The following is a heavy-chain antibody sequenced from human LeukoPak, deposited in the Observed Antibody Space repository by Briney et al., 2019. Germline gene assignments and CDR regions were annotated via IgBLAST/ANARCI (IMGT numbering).Heavy chain of an antibody. CDR1: GFTLSNYL. V-gene: IGHV3-7*01. Sequence: PGGSLRLSCEASGFTLSNYLMTWVRQAPGKGLEWVATIKQGGSDKFYVDSVKGRFAISGDNAKNSLFLEMNSLRVEDTAVYYCARDPFDLWGQGTRVTVSS. J-gene: IGHJ5*02. CDR3: ARDPFDL. CDR2: IKQGGSDK.